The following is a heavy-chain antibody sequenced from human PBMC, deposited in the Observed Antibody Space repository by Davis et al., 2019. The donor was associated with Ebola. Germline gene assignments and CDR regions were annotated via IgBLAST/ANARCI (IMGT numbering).Heavy chain of an antibody. Sequence: GESLKISCAASGFTFSSYGMKWVRQAPGKGLEWISYISSSSSTMYYADSVKGRFTISRDNAKNSLYLQMNSLRAEDTAVYYCARDPSMIVVVKTSYYYYGMDVWGQGTTVTVSS. CDR1: GFTFSSYG. CDR3: ARDPSMIVVVKTSYYYYGMDV. CDR2: ISSSSSTM. D-gene: IGHD3-22*01. V-gene: IGHV3-48*01. J-gene: IGHJ6*02.